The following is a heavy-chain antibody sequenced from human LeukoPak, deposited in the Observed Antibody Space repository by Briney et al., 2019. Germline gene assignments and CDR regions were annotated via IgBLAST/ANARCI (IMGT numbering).Heavy chain of an antibody. CDR1: GFTVSSNY. Sequence: GGSLRLSCAASGFTVSSNYMSWVRQAPGKGLEWVSVIYSGGSTYYADSVKGRFTISRDNSKNTLYLQMNSLRAEDTAVYYCARVYYDDAFDIWGQGTMVTVSS. CDR2: IYSGGST. V-gene: IGHV3-53*01. D-gene: IGHD3-22*01. CDR3: ARVYYDDAFDI. J-gene: IGHJ3*02.